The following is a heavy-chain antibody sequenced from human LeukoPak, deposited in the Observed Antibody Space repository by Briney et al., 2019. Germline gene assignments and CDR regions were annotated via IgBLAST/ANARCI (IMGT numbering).Heavy chain of an antibody. CDR1: GYTFTSYY. CDR3: ARGDSRLWDYYYGMDV. Sequence: ASVKVSCKASGYTFTSYYMHWVRQAPGQGLEWMGIINPSGGSTSYAQKFRGRVTMTRDTSTSTVYMELSSLRSEDTAVYYCARGDSRLWDYYYGMDVWGQGTTVTVSS. V-gene: IGHV1-46*01. CDR2: INPSGGST. D-gene: IGHD3-22*01. J-gene: IGHJ6*02.